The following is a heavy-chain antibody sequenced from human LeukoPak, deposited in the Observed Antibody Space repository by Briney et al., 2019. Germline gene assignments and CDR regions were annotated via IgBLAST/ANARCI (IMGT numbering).Heavy chain of an antibody. D-gene: IGHD3-9*01. Sequence: FLRLSCAASGFTFSSYAMHWVRQAPGKGLEWVAVTSYDGSNKYYADSVKGRFTISRDNSKNTLYLQMNSLRAEDTAVYYCARGRGYDILTGYYNYWGQGTLVTVSS. V-gene: IGHV3-30-3*01. CDR3: ARGRGYDILTGYYNY. J-gene: IGHJ4*02. CDR2: TSYDGSNK. CDR1: GFTFSSYA.